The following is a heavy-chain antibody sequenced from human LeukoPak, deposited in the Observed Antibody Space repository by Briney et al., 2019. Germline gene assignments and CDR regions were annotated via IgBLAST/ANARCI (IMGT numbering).Heavy chain of an antibody. CDR2: IYPGDSDT. CDR1: GYSLTSYW. V-gene: IGHV5-51*01. J-gene: IGHJ5*02. D-gene: IGHD2-15*01. Sequence: GESLKISCKGSGYSLTSYWIGWVRQMAGKGLEWMGIIYPGDSDTRYSPSFQGQVTISPDKSISTAYLQWSSLKASDTAMYYCARREALYCSGGRCYSEWFDPWGQGTLVTVSS. CDR3: ARREALYCSGGRCYSEWFDP.